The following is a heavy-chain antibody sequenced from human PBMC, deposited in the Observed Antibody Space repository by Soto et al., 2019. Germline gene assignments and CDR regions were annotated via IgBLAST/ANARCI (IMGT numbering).Heavy chain of an antibody. CDR1: GDSISNTAYY. V-gene: IGHV4-39*01. J-gene: IGHJ5*02. Sequence: QLRLQESGPGLVKPSETLTLTCTVSGDSISNTAYYWGWIRQPPGKGLEWIGSIYYSGSTNYNPSLKSRVTISVDTSKNQFSLKLSSVTAADTAVYYCTRRSRWYYYGTASYYNLWFDTWGQGTLVPVSS. CDR3: TRRSRWYYYGTASYYNLWFDT. CDR2: IYYSGST. D-gene: IGHD3-10*01.